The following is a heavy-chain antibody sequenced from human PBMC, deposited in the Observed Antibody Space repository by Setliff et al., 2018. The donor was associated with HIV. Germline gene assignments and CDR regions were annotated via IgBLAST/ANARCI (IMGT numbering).Heavy chain of an antibody. CDR2: IYYSGST. D-gene: IGHD3-10*01. CDR1: GGSISSGGYY. V-gene: IGHV4-31*03. J-gene: IGHJ4*02. CDR3: ATSPAGEILGSRPFYFDY. Sequence: SETLSLTCTVSGGSISSGGYYWSWIRQHPGKGLEWIGYIYYSGSTYYNPSLKSRVTISEDTSKNQFSLKMRSVTAADTAVYYCATSPAGEILGSRPFYFDYWGQGTLVTVPQ.